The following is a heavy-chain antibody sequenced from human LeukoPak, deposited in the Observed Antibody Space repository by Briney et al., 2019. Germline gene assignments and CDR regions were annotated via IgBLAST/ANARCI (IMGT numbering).Heavy chain of an antibody. V-gene: IGHV4-59*08. J-gene: IGHJ5*02. Sequence: KTSETLSLTCTVSGGSISSYYWSWIRQPPGKGLEWIGYIYYSGSTNYNPSLKSRVTISVDTSKNQFSLKLSSVTAADTAVYYCARTYSSGWYGMDWFDPWGQGTLVTVSS. D-gene: IGHD6-19*01. CDR2: IYYSGST. CDR1: GGSISSYY. CDR3: ARTYSSGWYGMDWFDP.